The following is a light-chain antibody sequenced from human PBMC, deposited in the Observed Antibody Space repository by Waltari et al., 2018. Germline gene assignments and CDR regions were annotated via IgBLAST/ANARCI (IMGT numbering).Light chain of an antibody. CDR3: CSHEGRATFAWV. CDR2: KVT. V-gene: IGLV2-23*02. Sequence: QRPRKAPKLIFLKVTQQPSGISSRFSGSRSCPTASLTISGLQAEDESDYSCCSHEGRATFAWVFGGGTKLIVL. J-gene: IGLJ3*02.